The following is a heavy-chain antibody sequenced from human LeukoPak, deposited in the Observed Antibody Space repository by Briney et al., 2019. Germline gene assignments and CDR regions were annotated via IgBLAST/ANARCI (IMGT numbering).Heavy chain of an antibody. V-gene: IGHV3-53*01. CDR3: ARARDSGSYDY. D-gene: IGHD1-26*01. CDR1: GFTVSSNY. CDR2: IYSGGST. Sequence: GGSLRLSCAASGFTVSSNYMSWVRQAPGRGLDWVSVIYSGGSTYYADSVKGRFTISRDNSKNTLYLQMNSLRAEDTAVYYCARARDSGSYDYWGQGTLVTVSS. J-gene: IGHJ4*02.